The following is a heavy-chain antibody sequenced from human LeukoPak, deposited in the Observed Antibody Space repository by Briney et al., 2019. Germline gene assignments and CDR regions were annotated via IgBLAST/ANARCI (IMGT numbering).Heavy chain of an antibody. V-gene: IGHV1-2*02. J-gene: IGHJ4*02. Sequence: GASVKVSCKASGYTFTGYYMHWVRQAPGQGREWMGWINPNSGDTIYAPKSQGRVTMTRDTSISTAYMELRRLRSDDTAVYYCAREEGFCRSTSCSAHFDYWGQGPLVIVSS. CDR2: INPNSGDT. D-gene: IGHD2-2*01. CDR3: AREEGFCRSTSCSAHFDY. CDR1: GYTFTGYY.